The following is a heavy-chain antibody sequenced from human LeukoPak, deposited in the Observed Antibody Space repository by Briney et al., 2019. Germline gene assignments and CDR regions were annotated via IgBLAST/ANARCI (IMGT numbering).Heavy chain of an antibody. J-gene: IGHJ3*02. D-gene: IGHD2-15*01. CDR1: GFTFSSYA. Sequence: GASLRLFCAASGFTFSSYAMSWVRQASGKGLEWVSAISGSGGSTYYADSVKGRFTISRDNSKNTLYLQMNSLRAEDTAVYYCAKVVAARLDAFDIWGQGTMVTVSS. V-gene: IGHV3-23*01. CDR3: AKVVAARLDAFDI. CDR2: ISGSGGST.